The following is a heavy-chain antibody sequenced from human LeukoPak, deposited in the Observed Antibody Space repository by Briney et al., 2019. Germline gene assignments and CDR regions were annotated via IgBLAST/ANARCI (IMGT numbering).Heavy chain of an antibody. Sequence: GASVKVSCKASGYTFTSYYMHWVRQAPGQGLEWMGMINPSVGSTSYAQKFQGRVTMTRDTSTSTVYMELSSLRSEDTAVYYCARVGAAAGTLGWFDPWGQGTLVTVSS. V-gene: IGHV1-46*01. CDR1: GYTFTSYY. D-gene: IGHD6-13*01. CDR2: INPSVGST. J-gene: IGHJ5*02. CDR3: ARVGAAAGTLGWFDP.